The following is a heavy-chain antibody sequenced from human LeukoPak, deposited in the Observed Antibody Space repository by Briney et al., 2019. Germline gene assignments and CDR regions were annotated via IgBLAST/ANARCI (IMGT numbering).Heavy chain of an antibody. Sequence: SETLSLTCTVSGGSIDNHYWSWIRQPPGKGLEWIGYIYYSGFTNYNPSFRSRVTISVDMSKTQFSLKVNSVTAADTAVYYCARVRFGEGSSYWFDPWGQGTLVTVSS. V-gene: IGHV4-59*08. CDR2: IYYSGFT. D-gene: IGHD3-10*01. CDR1: GGSIDNHY. J-gene: IGHJ5*02. CDR3: ARVRFGEGSSYWFDP.